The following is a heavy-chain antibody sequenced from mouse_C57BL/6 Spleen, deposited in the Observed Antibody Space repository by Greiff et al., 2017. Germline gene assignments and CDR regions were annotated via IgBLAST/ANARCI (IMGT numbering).Heavy chain of an antibody. CDR1: GYAFSSSW. V-gene: IGHV1-82*01. CDR3: ARRGYYGSSHFDY. J-gene: IGHJ2*01. D-gene: IGHD1-1*01. Sequence: VQLKQSGPELVKPGASVKISCKASGYAFSSSWMNWVKQRPGKGLEWIGRIYPGDGDTNYNGKFKGKATLTADKSSSTAYMQLSSLTSEDSAVYFCARRGYYGSSHFDYWGQGTTLTVSS. CDR2: IYPGDGDT.